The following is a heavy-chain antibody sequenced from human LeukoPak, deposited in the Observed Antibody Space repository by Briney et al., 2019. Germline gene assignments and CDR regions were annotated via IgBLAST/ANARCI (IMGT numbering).Heavy chain of an antibody. V-gene: IGHV4-4*09. CDR3: ARLVRGDFWSGYYPPLYFDY. J-gene: IGHJ4*02. CDR2: IYTSGST. D-gene: IGHD3-3*01. CDR1: GGSISSYY. Sequence: SETLSLTCTVSGGSISSYYWSWIRQPPGKGLEWIGYIYTSGSTNYNPSLKSRVTISVDTFKNQFSLKLSSVTAADTAVYFCARLVRGDFWSGYYPPLYFDYWGQGTLVTVSS.